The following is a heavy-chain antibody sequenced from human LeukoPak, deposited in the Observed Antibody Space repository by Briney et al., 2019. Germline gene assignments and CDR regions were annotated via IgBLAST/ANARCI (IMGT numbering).Heavy chain of an antibody. CDR3: ARDDHYYDSSGYYGY. CDR1: GYTFTSYD. V-gene: IGHV1-2*02. D-gene: IGHD3-22*01. CDR2: INPNSGGT. Sequence: ASVKVSCKASGYTFTSYDINWVRQATGQGLEWMGWINPNSGGTNYAQKFQGRVTMTRDTSISTAYMELSRLRSDDTAVYYCARDDHYYDSSGYYGYWGQGTLVTVSS. J-gene: IGHJ4*02.